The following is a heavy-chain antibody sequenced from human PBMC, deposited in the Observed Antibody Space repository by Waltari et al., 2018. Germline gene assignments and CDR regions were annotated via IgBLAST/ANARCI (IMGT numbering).Heavy chain of an antibody. V-gene: IGHV3-23*01. CDR1: GFTFSSYA. Sequence: EVQLLESGGGLVQPGGSLRLSCAASGFTFSSYAMSWVRQAPGKGLEWVSAISGSGGSTYYADSGKGRFTISRDNSKNTLYLQMNSLRAEDTAVYYCARYSSGYYYPNWFDPWGQGTLVTVSS. D-gene: IGHD3-22*01. J-gene: IGHJ5*02. CDR3: ARYSSGYYYPNWFDP. CDR2: ISGSGGST.